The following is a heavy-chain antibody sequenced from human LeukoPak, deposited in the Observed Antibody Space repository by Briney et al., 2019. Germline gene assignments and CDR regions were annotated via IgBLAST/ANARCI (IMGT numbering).Heavy chain of an antibody. J-gene: IGHJ4*02. Sequence: PGGSLRLSCAASGFTFSSSDMHWVRQAPGKGLEWVAFIRYDGSNKYYADSVKGRFTISRDNSKNTLYLQMNSLRAEDTAVYYCARARSSWYYFDYWGQGTLVTVSS. CDR2: IRYDGSNK. CDR1: GFTFSSSD. D-gene: IGHD6-13*01. CDR3: ARARSSWYYFDY. V-gene: IGHV3-30*02.